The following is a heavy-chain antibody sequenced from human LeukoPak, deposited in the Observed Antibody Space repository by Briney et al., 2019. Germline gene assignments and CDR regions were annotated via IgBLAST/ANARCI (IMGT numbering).Heavy chain of an antibody. CDR3: ARPYYYDSRIDP. J-gene: IGHJ5*02. D-gene: IGHD3-22*01. CDR2: MYYSGST. Sequence: SQTLSLTCTVSGGSISSGDYYWSWIRQPPGKGLKWIAYMYYSGSTHYNPSLKSRVTMSADTSKNQLSLKLSSVTAADTAVYYCARPYYYDSRIDPWGQGILVTVSS. V-gene: IGHV4-30-4*01. CDR1: GGSISSGDYY.